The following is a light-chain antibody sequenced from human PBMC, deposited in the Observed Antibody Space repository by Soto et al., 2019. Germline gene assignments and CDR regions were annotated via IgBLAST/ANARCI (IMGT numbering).Light chain of an antibody. Sequence: DIQMTQSPSSLSASVGDRVTITCRASQSISSYLNWYQQKPGKAPKVLIYAASSLQSGIPSRFSGSGSGTDFTLTISSLQPEDFATYYCQQTSSTPTFGGGTKVDIK. CDR1: QSISSY. V-gene: IGKV1-39*01. CDR3: QQTSSTPT. CDR2: AAS. J-gene: IGKJ4*01.